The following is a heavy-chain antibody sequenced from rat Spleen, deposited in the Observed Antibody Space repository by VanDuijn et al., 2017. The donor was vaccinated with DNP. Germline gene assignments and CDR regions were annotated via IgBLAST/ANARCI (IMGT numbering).Heavy chain of an antibody. CDR1: GFNFNDYW. D-gene: IGHD1-1*01. CDR2: INKDSTTI. Sequence: EVKLVESGGGLVQPGRSLKLSCAASGFNFNDYWMGWVRQAPGKGLEWIGEINKDSTTIKYTPALKDKFTVSRDNAQNTLYLQMSRRRSEDTATYYGTRDYYSGDVGYFDYWGQGVMVTVSS. CDR3: TRDYYSGDVGYFDY. V-gene: IGHV4-2*01. J-gene: IGHJ2*01.